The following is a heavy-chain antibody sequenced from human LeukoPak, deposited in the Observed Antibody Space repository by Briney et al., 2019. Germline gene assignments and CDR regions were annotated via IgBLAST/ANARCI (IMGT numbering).Heavy chain of an antibody. CDR2: IYYSGST. J-gene: IGHJ4*02. D-gene: IGHD1-1*01. Sequence: PSQTLSLTCTVSGGSISSGGYYWSWIRQHPGKGLEWIGYIYYSGSTYYNPSLKSRVTILVDASKNQFSLKVTSVTAADTAVYYCAKTGGELVFDYWGQGTLVTVSS. CDR1: GGSISSGGYY. V-gene: IGHV4-31*03. CDR3: AKTGGELVFDY.